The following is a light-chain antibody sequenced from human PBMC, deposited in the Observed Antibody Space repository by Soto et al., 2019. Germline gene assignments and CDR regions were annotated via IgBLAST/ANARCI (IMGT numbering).Light chain of an antibody. J-gene: IGKJ5*01. V-gene: IGKV3-15*01. CDR2: GPS. CDR1: QSVNRN. Sequence: EIVLTQSPGTLSLSPGERASLSCRASQSVNRNLAWYQQKPGQAPRLLIFGPSTRATGVPGRFSGSGSGTEFTLTISSLQSEDFAVYYCQQYNNWPPTFGQGTRLEIK. CDR3: QQYNNWPPT.